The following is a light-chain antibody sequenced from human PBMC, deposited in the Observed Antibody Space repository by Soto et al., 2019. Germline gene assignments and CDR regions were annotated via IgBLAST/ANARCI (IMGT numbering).Light chain of an antibody. CDR2: GAS. CDR3: QQTYTSPHT. J-gene: IGKJ2*01. CDR1: QGIVTY. V-gene: IGKV1-39*01. Sequence: DVQMTQSPSSLSASVGDRVTISCRASQGIVTYLNWYQQKAGTAPKLLINGASNLESAIPSRFSGSGSGTDFTLTINSLEPDDFEDHATYYCQQTYTSPHTFGQGTLLQIK.